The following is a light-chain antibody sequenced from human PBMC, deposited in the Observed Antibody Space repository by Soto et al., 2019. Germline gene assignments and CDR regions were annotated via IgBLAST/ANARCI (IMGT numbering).Light chain of an antibody. CDR3: SSYVGSNNVM. CDR2: EVS. Sequence: QSALTQPPSASGSPEQSVTISCTGTSSDVGVYNYVSWYQQQPGKAPKLMIYEVSKRPSGVPDRFSGSKSGNTASLTVSGLQAEDEADYYCSSYVGSNNVMFGGGTKLTVL. V-gene: IGLV2-8*01. CDR1: SSDVGVYNY. J-gene: IGLJ3*02.